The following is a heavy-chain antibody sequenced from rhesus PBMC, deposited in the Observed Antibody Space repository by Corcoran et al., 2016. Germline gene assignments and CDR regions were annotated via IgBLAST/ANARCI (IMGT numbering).Heavy chain of an antibody. CDR3: ARDPEAAGYFDY. J-gene: IGHJ4*01. Sequence: QVQLQESGPGAVKPSETLSLTCAVSGGSISSGYDWSWIRQPPGKGVEWIGYIYGSSGSTNYNPSLKNRVTISKDASKNQFSLKLSSVTAADTAVYYCARDPEAAGYFDYWGQGVLVTVSS. CDR1: GGSISSGYD. D-gene: IGHD6-13*01. V-gene: IGHV4-76*01. CDR2: IYGSSGST.